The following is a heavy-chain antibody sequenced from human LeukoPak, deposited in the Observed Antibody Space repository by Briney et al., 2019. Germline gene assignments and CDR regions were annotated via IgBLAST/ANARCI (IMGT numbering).Heavy chain of an antibody. Sequence: SDTLSLTCAVYGGSLSGFYWNWIRQPPGKGLEWIGDINHSGGTNYNPSLKSRVTISADTSKSQFSLNLRSVSPADTAIYYCARRPRNSGSHDGPSGPDYWGQGSLVTVSS. CDR2: INHSGGT. D-gene: IGHD1-26*01. CDR1: GGSLSGFY. V-gene: IGHV4-34*01. J-gene: IGHJ4*02. CDR3: ARRPRNSGSHDGPSGPDY.